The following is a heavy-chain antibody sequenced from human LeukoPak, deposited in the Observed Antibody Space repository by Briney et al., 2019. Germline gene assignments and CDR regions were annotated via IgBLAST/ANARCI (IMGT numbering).Heavy chain of an antibody. V-gene: IGHV3-21*01. CDR3: ARVGSGSTSDFDY. CDR2: ISSSSSYI. CDR1: GFTFSSYS. J-gene: IGHJ4*02. Sequence: GGSLRLSCAASGFTFSSYSMNWVRQAPGKGPEWVSSISSSSSYIYYADSVKGRFTISRDNAKNSLYLQMNSLGAEDTAVYYCARVGSGSTSDFDYWGQGTLVTVSS. D-gene: IGHD3-10*01.